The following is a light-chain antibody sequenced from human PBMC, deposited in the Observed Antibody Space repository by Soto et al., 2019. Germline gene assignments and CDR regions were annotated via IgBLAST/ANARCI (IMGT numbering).Light chain of an antibody. CDR3: QSYDSSLSAKV. V-gene: IGLV1-40*01. J-gene: IGLJ3*02. CDR2: GST. CDR1: STNIGAGYD. Sequence: QAVVTQPPSVSVAPGQRVTISCTGSSTNIGAGYDVQWYQQFPGIAPKLLISGSTNRRSGVPDRFSGSESGTSASLTITRLQAEDEADYHCQSYDSSLSAKVFGGGTKVTVL.